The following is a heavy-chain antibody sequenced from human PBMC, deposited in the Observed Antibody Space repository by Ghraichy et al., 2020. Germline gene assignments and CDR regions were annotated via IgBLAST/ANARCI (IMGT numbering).Heavy chain of an antibody. J-gene: IGHJ4*02. CDR3: ARADYYDSSGYYRYYFDY. D-gene: IGHD3-22*01. CDR2: IIPIFGTA. Sequence: SVKVSCKASGGTFSSYAISWVRQAPGQGLEWMGGIIPIFGTANYAQKFQGRVTITADESTSTAYMELSSLRSEDTAVYYCARADYYDSSGYYRYYFDYWGQGTLVTVSS. V-gene: IGHV1-69*13. CDR1: GGTFSSYA.